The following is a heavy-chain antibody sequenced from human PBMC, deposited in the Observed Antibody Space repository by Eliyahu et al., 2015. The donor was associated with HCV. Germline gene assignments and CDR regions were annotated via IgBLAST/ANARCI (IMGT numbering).Heavy chain of an antibody. CDR3: ARETVRYFDWLFPYYYYYGMDV. CDR1: GFXFSSXW. V-gene: IGHV3-74*01. D-gene: IGHD3-9*01. J-gene: IGHJ6*02. Sequence: EVQLVESGGGLVQPGGSLRLSCAASGFXFSSXWXHWVRQAPGKGLVWVSRINSDGSSTSYADSVKGRFTISRDNAKNTLYLQMNSLRAEDTAVYYCARETVRYFDWLFPYYYYYGMDVWGQGTTVTVSS. CDR2: INSDGSST.